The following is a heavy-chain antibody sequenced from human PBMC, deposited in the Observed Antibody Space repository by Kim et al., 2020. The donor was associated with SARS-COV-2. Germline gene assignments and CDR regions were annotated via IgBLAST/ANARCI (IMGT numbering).Heavy chain of an antibody. CDR1: GGSISSYY. D-gene: IGHD3-22*01. CDR3: ARDGAGWLSLDY. J-gene: IGHJ4*02. V-gene: IGHV4-59*13. Sequence: SETLSLTCTVSGGSISSYYWSWIRQPPGKGLEWIGYIYYSGSTNYNPSLKSRVTISVDTSKNQFSLKLSSVTAADTAVYYCARDGAGWLSLDYWGQGTLVTVSS. CDR2: IYYSGST.